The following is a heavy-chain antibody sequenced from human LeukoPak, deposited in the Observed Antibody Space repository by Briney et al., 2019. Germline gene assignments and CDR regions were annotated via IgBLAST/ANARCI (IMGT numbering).Heavy chain of an antibody. CDR1: GGSISSGIYY. D-gene: IGHD5-24*01. CDR3: ASKRWLQSSFDY. CDR2: IYTSGST. J-gene: IGHJ4*02. Sequence: PSETLSLTCTVSGGSISSGIYYWNWIRQPAGKGLEWIGRIYTSGSTNYNPSLKSRVIISLDTSTNQVSLKLRSVTAADTAVYYCASKRWLQSSFDYWGQGTLVTVSS. V-gene: IGHV4-61*02.